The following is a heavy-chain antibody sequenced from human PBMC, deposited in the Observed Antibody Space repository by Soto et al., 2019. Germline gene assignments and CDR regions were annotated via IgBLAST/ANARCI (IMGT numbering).Heavy chain of an antibody. D-gene: IGHD6-19*01. CDR3: ASGRTRDSQQWLDY. CDR1: GGSISSYY. V-gene: IGHV4-59*08. J-gene: IGHJ4*02. CDR2: IYYSGST. Sequence: QVQLQESGPGLVKPSETLSLTCTVSGGSISSYYWSWIRQPPGKGLEWIGYIYYSGSTNYNPSLKSRVTISVATSKNQCSLKLSSVTAADTAVYYCASGRTRDSQQWLDYWGQGTLVTVSS.